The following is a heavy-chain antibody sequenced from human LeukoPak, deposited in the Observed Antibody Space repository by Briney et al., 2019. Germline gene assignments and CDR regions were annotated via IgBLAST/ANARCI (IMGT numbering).Heavy chain of an antibody. CDR2: IYYRGST. CDR3: ARDNNYDYYMDV. Sequence: SETLSLTCTVSGGSLSSYYWSWIRPPPGKVLEWVGYIYYRGSTNYTPSLKSRVTISVDTSKNQFSRKLSSVTAADTAVYYCARDNNYDYYMDVWGKGTTVTVSS. V-gene: IGHV4-59*01. J-gene: IGHJ6*03. CDR1: GGSLSSYY.